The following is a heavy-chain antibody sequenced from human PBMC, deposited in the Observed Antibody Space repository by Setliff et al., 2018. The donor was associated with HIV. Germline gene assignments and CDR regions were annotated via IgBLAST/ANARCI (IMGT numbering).Heavy chain of an antibody. CDR2: INHSGST. Sequence: SETLSLTCAVFGGSFSGYYWSWIRQPPGKGPEWIGEINHSGSTDYNPSLKSRVTISVDTSKNQFSLNLSSVTAADTAAYYCARYDYGDFDYWGQGTPVTVSS. J-gene: IGHJ4*02. D-gene: IGHD4-17*01. CDR3: ARYDYGDFDY. V-gene: IGHV4-34*01. CDR1: GGSFSGYY.